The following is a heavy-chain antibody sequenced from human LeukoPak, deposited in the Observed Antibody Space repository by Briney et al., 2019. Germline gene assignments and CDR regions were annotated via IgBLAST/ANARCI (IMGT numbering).Heavy chain of an antibody. V-gene: IGHV4-39*07. CDR2: IYYSGTT. CDR3: ARLAARRGYYYCGMDV. D-gene: IGHD3-10*01. CDR1: GGSISTGTYY. Sequence: SETLSLTCAVSGGSISTGTYYWGRIRQPPGKGLEWIGIIYYSGTTYYNPSLKSRVTISVDTSKNQFSLKLSSVTPADTAVYYCARLAARRGYYYCGMDVWGQGTTVTVSS. J-gene: IGHJ6*02.